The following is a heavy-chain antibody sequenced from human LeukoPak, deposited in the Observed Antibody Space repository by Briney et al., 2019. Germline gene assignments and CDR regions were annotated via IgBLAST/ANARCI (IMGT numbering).Heavy chain of an antibody. Sequence: ASVKVSCKVSGDTLTELSMHCVRQAPGKGLEWMGWISTYNGNTNYTQKPQGRDHMTTDTTTSTAYMELRSLRSDDTAVYYCARIGYDSSGFSGLDYWGQGTLVTVSS. D-gene: IGHD3-22*01. V-gene: IGHV1-18*01. CDR3: ARIGYDSSGFSGLDY. J-gene: IGHJ4*02. CDR2: ISTYNGNT. CDR1: GDTLTELS.